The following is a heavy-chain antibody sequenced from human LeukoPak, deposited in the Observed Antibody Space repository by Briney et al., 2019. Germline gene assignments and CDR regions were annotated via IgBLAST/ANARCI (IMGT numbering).Heavy chain of an antibody. CDR3: ATYTFGYSSGWYFDY. J-gene: IGHJ4*02. CDR1: GYTFTGYY. Sequence: GASVKVSCKASGYTFTGYYMHWVRQAPGQGLEWMGWINPNSGGTNYAQKFQGRVTMTRDTSISTAYMELSRLRSDDTAVYYCATYTFGYSSGWYFDYWGQGTLVTVSS. CDR2: INPNSGGT. D-gene: IGHD6-19*01. V-gene: IGHV1-2*02.